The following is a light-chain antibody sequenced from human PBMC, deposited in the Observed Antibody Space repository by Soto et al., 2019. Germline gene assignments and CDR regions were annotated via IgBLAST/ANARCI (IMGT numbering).Light chain of an antibody. Sequence: EIVLTQSPGTLSLSPGERATLSCRASQSVSNSYLAWYQQKPGQAPRLLIYGASSRATGIPDRFSGSGSGTDFTLTISRLEPEDFAVYYGQQYGGSPPFTFGPGTKVVS. CDR2: GAS. CDR3: QQYGGSPPFT. J-gene: IGKJ3*01. CDR1: QSVSNSY. V-gene: IGKV3-20*01.